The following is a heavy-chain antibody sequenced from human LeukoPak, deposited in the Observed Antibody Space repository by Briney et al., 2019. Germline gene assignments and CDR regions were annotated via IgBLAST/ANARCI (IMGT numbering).Heavy chain of an antibody. CDR1: GYTLTELS. CDR2: FDPEDGET. Sequence: ASVKVSCKVSGYTLTELSMHWVRQAPGKGLEWMGGFDPEDGETIYAQKFQGRVTMTEDTSTDTAYMELSSLRSEDTAVYYCAKPRTSTGREAFDIWGQGTMVTVSS. J-gene: IGHJ3*02. V-gene: IGHV1-24*01. D-gene: IGHD1-14*01. CDR3: AKPRTSTGREAFDI.